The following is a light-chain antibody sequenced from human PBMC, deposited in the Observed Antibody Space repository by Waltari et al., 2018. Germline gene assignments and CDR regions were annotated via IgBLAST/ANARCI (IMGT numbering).Light chain of an antibody. J-gene: IGKJ1*01. CDR3: HQYDSSPRT. CDR2: GAS. CDR1: QTVTRNF. Sequence: ELVLTQSPGTLSLSPGERATLSCTASQTVTRNFLAWYHQTPGQAPRLLIYGASIRATGIPDRFSGSGSGTDFTLTISRLEPEDFAVYYCHQYDSSPRTFGQGTKVEIQ. V-gene: IGKV3-20*01.